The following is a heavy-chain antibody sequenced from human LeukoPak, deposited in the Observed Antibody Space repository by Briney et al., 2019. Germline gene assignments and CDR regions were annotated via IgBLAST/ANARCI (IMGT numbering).Heavy chain of an antibody. CDR3: AKGPPLTTLKLFYYMDV. CDR1: GFTFSSYE. D-gene: IGHD4-11*01. Sequence: PGGSLRLSCAASGFTFSSYEMNWVRQAPGKGLEWVSYISSSGSTIYYADSVKGRFTISRDNSKNTLYLQMNSLRAEDTAVYYCAKGPPLTTLKLFYYMDVWGKGTTVTVSS. J-gene: IGHJ6*03. CDR2: ISSSGSTI. V-gene: IGHV3-48*03.